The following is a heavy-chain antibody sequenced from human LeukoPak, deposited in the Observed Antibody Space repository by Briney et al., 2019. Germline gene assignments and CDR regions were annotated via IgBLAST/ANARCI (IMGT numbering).Heavy chain of an antibody. Sequence: ASVKVSCKASGYTFTGYYIHWVRQATGQGLELMGWVNPNSGGTNYAQKFQGWVTMTRDTSINTAYMELNRLNPDDTAVYYCATARCGGDCFPSFDYWGQGTLVTVSS. CDR2: VNPNSGGT. J-gene: IGHJ4*02. V-gene: IGHV1-2*04. D-gene: IGHD2-21*02. CDR3: ATARCGGDCFPSFDY. CDR1: GYTFTGYY.